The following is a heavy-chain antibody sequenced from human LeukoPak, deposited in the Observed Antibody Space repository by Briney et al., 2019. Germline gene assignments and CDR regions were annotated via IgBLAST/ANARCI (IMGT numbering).Heavy chain of an antibody. D-gene: IGHD3-22*01. V-gene: IGHV3-21*06. CDR3: ARALEPYYYDSGACY. J-gene: IGHJ4*02. Sequence: GGSLRLSCAASGFTFSSYSMNWVRQAPGKGLEWVSSISGSSTYIYYADPVKGRFTISRDNAKNSLYLQLNSLRAEDTAVYYCARALEPYYYDSGACYWGQGTLVTVSS. CDR1: GFTFSSYS. CDR2: ISGSSTYI.